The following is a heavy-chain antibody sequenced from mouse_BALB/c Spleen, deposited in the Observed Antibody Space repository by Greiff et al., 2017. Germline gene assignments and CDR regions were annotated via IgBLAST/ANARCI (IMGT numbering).Heavy chain of an antibody. D-gene: IGHD2-9*01. V-gene: IGHV14-3*02. Sequence: EVKVVESGAELVKPGASVKLSCTASGFNIKDTYMHWVKQRPEQGLEWIGRIDPANGNTKYDPKFQGKATITADTSSNTAYLQLSSLTSEDTAVYYCAAYYGYSWFAYWGQGTLVTVSA. CDR2: IDPANGNT. CDR1: GFNIKDTY. J-gene: IGHJ3*01. CDR3: AAYYGYSWFAY.